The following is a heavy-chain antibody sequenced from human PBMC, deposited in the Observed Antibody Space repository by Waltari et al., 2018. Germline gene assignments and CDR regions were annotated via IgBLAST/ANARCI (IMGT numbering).Heavy chain of an antibody. D-gene: IGHD6-13*01. CDR3: ARDLGYSSSWYVIDY. J-gene: IGHJ4*02. CDR2: IYTSGST. V-gene: IGHV4-4*07. CDR1: GGSISSYY. Sequence: QVQLQESGPGLVKPSETLSLTCTVPGGSISSYYWSWIRQPAGKGLEWIGRIYTSGSTNYNPSLKSRVTISVDKSKNQFSLKLSSVTAADTAVYYCARDLGYSSSWYVIDYWGQGTLVTVSS.